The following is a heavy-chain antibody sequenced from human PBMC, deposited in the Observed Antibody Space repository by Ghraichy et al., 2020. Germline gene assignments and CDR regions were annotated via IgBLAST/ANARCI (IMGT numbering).Heavy chain of an antibody. D-gene: IGHD3-22*01. CDR2: INSDGSST. CDR1: GFTFSSYW. Sequence: GGSLRLSCAASGFTFSSYWMHWVRQAPGKGLVWVSRINSDGSSTTYADSVKGRFTISRDNAKNTLYLQMNSLRAEDTAVYYCARGHSESSTYTSGYWGQGTMVTVSS. CDR3: ARGHSESSTYTSGY. V-gene: IGHV3-74*01. J-gene: IGHJ4*02.